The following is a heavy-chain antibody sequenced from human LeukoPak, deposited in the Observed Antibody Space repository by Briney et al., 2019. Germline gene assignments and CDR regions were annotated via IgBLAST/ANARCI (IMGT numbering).Heavy chain of an antibody. J-gene: IGHJ4*02. D-gene: IGHD5-24*01. V-gene: IGHV4-59*01. CDR2: IYYSGSS. CDR3: ARYPFDGYSYYFDY. CDR1: GASISSYY. Sequence: SETLSLTCTVSGASISSYYWSWIRQPPGKGLEWIGYIYYSGSSNYNPSLKSRVTISVDTSKNQFSLKLSSVTAADTAVYYCARYPFDGYSYYFDYWGQGTLVTVSS.